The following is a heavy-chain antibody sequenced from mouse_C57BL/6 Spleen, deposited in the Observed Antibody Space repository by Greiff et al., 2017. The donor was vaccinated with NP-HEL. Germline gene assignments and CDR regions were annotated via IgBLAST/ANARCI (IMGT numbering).Heavy chain of an antibody. D-gene: IGHD1-1*01. J-gene: IGHJ2*01. V-gene: IGHV3-6*01. CDR3: ANYYGSSYGGFDY. CDR2: ISYDGSN. Sequence: VQLKESGPGLVKPSQSLSLTCSVTGYSITSGYYWNWIRQFPGNKLEWMGYISYDGSNNYNPSLKNRISITRDTSKNQFFLKLNSVTTEDTATYYCANYYGSSYGGFDYWGQGTTLTVSS. CDR1: GYSITSGYY.